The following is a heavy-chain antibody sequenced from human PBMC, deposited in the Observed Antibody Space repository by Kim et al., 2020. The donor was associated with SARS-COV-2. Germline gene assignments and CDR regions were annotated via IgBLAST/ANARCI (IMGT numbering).Heavy chain of an antibody. Sequence: GGSLRLSCAASGFSFSNYYMSWVRQAPGKGLEWVANIKKDGSEICYADSVKGRFTISRDNAKNSLYLQMNSLTPEDTAVYYCAREPATRGHYTLVPASS. D-gene: IGHD2-15*01. CDR2: IKKDGSEI. CDR1: GFSFSNYY. V-gene: IGHV3-7*03. J-gene: IGHJ1*01. CDR3: AREPAT.